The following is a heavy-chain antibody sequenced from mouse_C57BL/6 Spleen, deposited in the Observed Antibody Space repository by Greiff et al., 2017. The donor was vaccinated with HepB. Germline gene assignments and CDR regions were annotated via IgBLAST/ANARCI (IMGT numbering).Heavy chain of an antibody. J-gene: IGHJ2*01. V-gene: IGHV1-15*01. CDR3: TRDDYYGSTQYYLDY. D-gene: IGHD1-1*01. CDR2: IDPETGGT. Sequence: QVQLKESGAELVRPGASVTLSCKASGYTFTDYEMHWVKQTPVHGLEWIGAIDPETGGTAYNQKFKGKAILTADKSSSTAYMELRSLTSEDSAVYYCTRDDYYGSTQYYLDYWGQGTTLTVSS. CDR1: GYTFTDYE.